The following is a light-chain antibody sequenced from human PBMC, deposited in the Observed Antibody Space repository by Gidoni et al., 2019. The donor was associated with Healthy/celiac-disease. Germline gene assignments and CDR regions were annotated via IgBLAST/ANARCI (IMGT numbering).Light chain of an antibody. J-gene: IGKJ1*01. CDR1: QSLLHSTGYTY. V-gene: IGKV2-28*01. Sequence: DIVMTQSPLSLPVTPGEPASISCRSSQSLLHSTGYTYLDWYLQKPGQSPQLLIYLGSNRASGVPDRFSGSGSVTDFTLKISRVEAEDVGVYYCMQALQTSWTFGQGTKVEIK. CDR3: MQALQTSWT. CDR2: LGS.